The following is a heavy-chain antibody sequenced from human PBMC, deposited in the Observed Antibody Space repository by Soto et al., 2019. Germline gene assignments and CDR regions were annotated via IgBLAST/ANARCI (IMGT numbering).Heavy chain of an antibody. V-gene: IGHV3-23*01. CDR3: AKRRGAGGHFDY. J-gene: IGHJ4*02. Sequence: GGSLRLSCAASGFTFSSYAMGWVRQGPGKGLEWVAVVSIGGSTHYADSVRGRFTISRDNSKSTLSLQMNSLTAEDTAVYFCAKRRGAGGHFDYWGQGALVTVSS. D-gene: IGHD2-15*01. CDR2: VSIGGST. CDR1: GFTFSSYA.